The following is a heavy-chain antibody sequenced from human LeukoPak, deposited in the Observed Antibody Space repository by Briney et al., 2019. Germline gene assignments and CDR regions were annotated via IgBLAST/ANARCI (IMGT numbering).Heavy chain of an antibody. D-gene: IGHD2-15*01. CDR3: VRESCSGGSCTYDPFDI. J-gene: IGHJ3*02. Sequence: GGSLRLSCVASGFSFSSYSIHWVRRVPGKGLEWVAVMSVNGVNKYYADSVRGRFTVSRDISKNTQFLQMNSLRFEDTAVYFCVRESCSGGSCTYDPFDIWGHGTTVTVST. CDR1: GFSFSSYS. CDR2: MSVNGVNK. V-gene: IGHV3-30-3*01.